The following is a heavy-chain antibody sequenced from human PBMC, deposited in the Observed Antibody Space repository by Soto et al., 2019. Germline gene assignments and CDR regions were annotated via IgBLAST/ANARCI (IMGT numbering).Heavy chain of an antibody. CDR1: GFTFSNFA. D-gene: IGHD3-10*01. CDR2: ISGSGVST. V-gene: IGHV3-23*01. Sequence: EVQLLESGGGLVQPGGSLRLSCAASGFTFSNFAMSWVRQAPGKGLEWVSGISGSGVSTYYTDSVKGRFTISRDNSKNTLYLQMNSLRAEDTAVYYCSKDLGVRGVDWGQGTLVTVSS. J-gene: IGHJ4*02. CDR3: SKDLGVRGVD.